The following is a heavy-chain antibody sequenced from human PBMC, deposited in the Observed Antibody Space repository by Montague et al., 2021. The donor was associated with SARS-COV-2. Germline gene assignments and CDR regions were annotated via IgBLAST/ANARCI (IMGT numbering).Heavy chain of an antibody. CDR3: ARHYRATLPAAY. J-gene: IGHJ4*02. CDR1: GGSISSFY. D-gene: IGHD2-15*01. CDR2: ISDSGST. Sequence: SETLSLTCTVSGGSISSFYWSWFRQPPGKGLEWIGYISDSGSTNYNPSLTSRVTMSVDTSKNQFSLKVNSVTAADTAVYYCARHYRATLPAAYWGQGTLVTVSS. V-gene: IGHV4-59*08.